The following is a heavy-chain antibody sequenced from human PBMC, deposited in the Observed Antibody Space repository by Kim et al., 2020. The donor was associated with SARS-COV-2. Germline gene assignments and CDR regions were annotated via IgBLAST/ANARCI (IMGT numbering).Heavy chain of an antibody. CDR3: AKTLQEDSYYYYYYGMDV. D-gene: IGHD2-15*01. Sequence: GGSLRLSCAASGFTFSSYGMHWVRQAPGKGLEWVAVISYDGSNKYYADSVKGRFTISRDNSKNTLYLQMNSLRAEDTAVYYCAKTLQEDSYYYYYYGMDVWGQGTTVTVSS. V-gene: IGHV3-30*18. J-gene: IGHJ6*02. CDR2: ISYDGSNK. CDR1: GFTFSSYG.